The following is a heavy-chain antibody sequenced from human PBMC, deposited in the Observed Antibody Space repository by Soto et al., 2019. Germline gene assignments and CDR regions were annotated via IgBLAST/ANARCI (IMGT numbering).Heavy chain of an antibody. J-gene: IGHJ3*01. CDR1: GFTFSSRA. V-gene: IGHV3-23*01. D-gene: IGHD1-20*01. CDR3: AREIEYNWNERDAFDV. Sequence: EVQLLESGGALVQPGGSLRLSCAASGFTFSSRAMNWVRQAPGKGREWVSNISGGGVVTSSADSVKGRFTISRDNSKNRLYLQLNGLRAEDTAVYYCAREIEYNWNERDAFDVWGPGTLVTVSS. CDR2: ISGGGVVT.